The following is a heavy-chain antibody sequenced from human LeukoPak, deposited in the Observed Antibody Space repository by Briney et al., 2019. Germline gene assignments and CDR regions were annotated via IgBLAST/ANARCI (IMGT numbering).Heavy chain of an antibody. CDR3: TTDYSSSWYYFDY. Sequence: SGGSLRLSCAASGFTFSNAWMSWVRQAPGKGREWVGRIKSKTDGGTTDYAAPVKGRFTISRDDSKNTLYLQMNSLKTEDTAVYYCTTDYSSSWYYFDYWGQGTLVTVSS. V-gene: IGHV3-15*01. CDR2: IKSKTDGGTT. J-gene: IGHJ4*02. CDR1: GFTFSNAW. D-gene: IGHD6-13*01.